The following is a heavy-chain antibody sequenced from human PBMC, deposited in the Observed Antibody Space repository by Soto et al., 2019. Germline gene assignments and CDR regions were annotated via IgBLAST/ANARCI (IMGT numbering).Heavy chain of an antibody. Sequence: QVQLVQSGAEVKKPGSSVKVSCKASGGTFSSYSISWVRQAPGQGLEWMGGIIPIFGTANYAQKFQGRVTITADESTSTAYMELSSLRSEDTAVYYCARGVGYCSSTSCFPSFDYWGQGTLVTVSS. J-gene: IGHJ4*02. CDR3: ARGVGYCSSTSCFPSFDY. CDR1: GGTFSSYS. V-gene: IGHV1-69*01. CDR2: IIPIFGTA. D-gene: IGHD2-2*01.